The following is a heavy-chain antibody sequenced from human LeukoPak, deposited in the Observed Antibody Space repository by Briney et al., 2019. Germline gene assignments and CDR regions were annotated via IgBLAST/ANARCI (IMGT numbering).Heavy chain of an antibody. CDR1: GYTLTELS. D-gene: IGHD2-21*02. CDR2: FDPEDGET. Sequence: ASVKVSCKVSGYTLTELSMHWVRQAPGKGLEWMGGFDPEDGETIYAQKFQGRVTMTEDTSTDTAYMELSSLRSEDTAVYHCATNCGGDCSLYYYYGMDVWGQGTTVTVSS. V-gene: IGHV1-24*01. J-gene: IGHJ6*02. CDR3: ATNCGGDCSLYYYYGMDV.